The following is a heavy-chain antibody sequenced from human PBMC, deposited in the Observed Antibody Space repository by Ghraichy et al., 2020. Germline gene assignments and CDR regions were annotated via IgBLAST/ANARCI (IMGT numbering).Heavy chain of an antibody. CDR3: AKDIRGSGSCSTLYYFYGMDV. CDR2: ISGSGGST. V-gene: IGHV3-23*01. Sequence: GGSLRLSCAASGFTFSSYAMSWVRQAPGKGLEWVAAISGSGGSTYYADSVQGRFTISRDNSKNTLYLQMNSLRAEDTAVYYCAKDIRGSGSCSTLYYFYGMDVWGQGTTVTVS. J-gene: IGHJ6*02. CDR1: GFTFSSYA. D-gene: IGHD3-10*01.